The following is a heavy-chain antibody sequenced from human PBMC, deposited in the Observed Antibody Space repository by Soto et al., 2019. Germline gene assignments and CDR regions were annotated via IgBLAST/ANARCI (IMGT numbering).Heavy chain of an antibody. V-gene: IGHV1-69*08. CDR2: IIPALGTT. J-gene: IGHJ2*01. CDR1: GGPFSSHT. Sequence: QDQLVQSGAEVKKPGSSVKVSCKAFGGPFSSHTFSWVRQAPGQGLEWMGRIIPALGTTTYAQKFQGRVTITADESVTTGYMELNSLRTEDTAVYYCARPAFGDYWYFDLWGRGPLVTVSS. D-gene: IGHD4-17*01. CDR3: ARPAFGDYWYFDL.